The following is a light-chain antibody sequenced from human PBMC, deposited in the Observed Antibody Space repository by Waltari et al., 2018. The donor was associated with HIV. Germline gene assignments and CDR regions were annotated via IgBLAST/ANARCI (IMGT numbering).Light chain of an antibody. CDR2: EVT. J-gene: IGLJ2*01. Sequence: VSWYQQHSDRPPKLIIFEVTKRPSGVPDRFSGSKSGNTASLFVSGLQPEDEATYFCSSFAGTHKLFGGGTKMTVL. V-gene: IGLV2-8*01. CDR3: SSFAGTHKL.